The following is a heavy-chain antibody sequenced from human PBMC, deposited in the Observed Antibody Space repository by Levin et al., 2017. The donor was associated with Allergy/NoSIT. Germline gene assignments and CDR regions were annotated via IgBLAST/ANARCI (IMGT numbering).Heavy chain of an antibody. CDR1: GFTFSSYA. CDR2: ISYDGSNK. CDR3: AREFLEWGGHYYYYGMDV. D-gene: IGHD3-3*01. Sequence: LSLTCAASGFTFSSYAMHWVRQAPGKGLEWVAVISYDGSNKYYADSVKGRFTISRDNSKNTLYLQMNSLRAEDTAVYYCAREFLEWGGHYYYYGMDVWGQGTTVTVSS. J-gene: IGHJ6*02. V-gene: IGHV3-30*04.